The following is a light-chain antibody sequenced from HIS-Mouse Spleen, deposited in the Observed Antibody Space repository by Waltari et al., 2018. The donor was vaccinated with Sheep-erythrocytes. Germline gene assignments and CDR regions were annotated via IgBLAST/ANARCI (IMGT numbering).Light chain of an antibody. CDR1: SSDVGSYNL. J-gene: IGLJ3*02. CDR2: EGS. Sequence: QSALTQPASVSGSPGQSITISCTGTSSDVGSYNLFSWYQQHPGKAPKLTIYEGSKRPSGVSNRFSGSKSGNTASLTISGLQAEDEADYYCCSYAGSSTPWVFGGGTKLTVL. V-gene: IGLV2-23*01. CDR3: CSYAGSSTPWV.